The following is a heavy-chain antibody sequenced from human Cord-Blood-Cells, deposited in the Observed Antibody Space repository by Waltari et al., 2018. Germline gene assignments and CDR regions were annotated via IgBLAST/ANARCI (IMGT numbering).Heavy chain of an antibody. J-gene: IGHJ4*02. V-gene: IGHV3-48*03. Sequence: EVQLVESGGGLVQPGGSLRLSCAASGFTFSSYELNWVLQAPGKGLEWVSYISSSGSTIYYADSVKGRFTISRDNAKNSLYLQMNSLRAEDTAVYYCARGDYDYGDYFDYWGQGTLVTVSS. CDR3: ARGDYDYGDYFDY. D-gene: IGHD4-17*01. CDR2: ISSSGSTI. CDR1: GFTFSSYE.